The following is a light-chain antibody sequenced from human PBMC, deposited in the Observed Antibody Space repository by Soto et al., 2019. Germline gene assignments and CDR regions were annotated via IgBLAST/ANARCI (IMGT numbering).Light chain of an antibody. V-gene: IGKV3-15*01. CDR2: GAS. CDR1: QNVYSN. J-gene: IGKJ2*01. CDR3: HQYNNWPLYS. Sequence: ETVLTQSPATLSVSPGERVTLSCRAGQNVYSNLAWYQHKPGQAPRLLVYGASTRATDIPARFSGSGSGRDFTLTISGLQSEDFAGYYCHQYNNWPLYSFGQGTKLDIK.